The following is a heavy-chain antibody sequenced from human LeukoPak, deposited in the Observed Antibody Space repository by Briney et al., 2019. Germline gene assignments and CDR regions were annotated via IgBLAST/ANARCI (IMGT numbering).Heavy chain of an antibody. V-gene: IGHV3-74*01. CDR3: AKGNGSSWYSDY. CDR1: GFTFSSYW. Sequence: GGSLRLSCAASGFTFSSYWMHWVRQAPGKGLVWVSRINSDGSSTSYADSVKARFTISRDNSKNTLYLQMNSLRAEDTAVYYCAKGNGSSWYSDYWGQGALVTVSS. D-gene: IGHD6-13*01. CDR2: INSDGSST. J-gene: IGHJ4*02.